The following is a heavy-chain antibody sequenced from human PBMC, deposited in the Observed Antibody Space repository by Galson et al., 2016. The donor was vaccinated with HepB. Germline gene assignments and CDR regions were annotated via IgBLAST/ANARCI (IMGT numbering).Heavy chain of an antibody. CDR3: ARHGYYSYAAFDI. J-gene: IGHJ3*02. CDR2: MFYSGTT. CDR1: GGSISGYY. Sequence: VSGGSISGYYWSWIRQPPGKGLEWIGNMFYSGTTNYNPSLKSRVTISVDTSKSQFSLKLSSVTAADTAIYYCARHGYYSYAAFDIWGQGTMVTVSS. V-gene: IGHV4-59*08. D-gene: IGHD3-22*01.